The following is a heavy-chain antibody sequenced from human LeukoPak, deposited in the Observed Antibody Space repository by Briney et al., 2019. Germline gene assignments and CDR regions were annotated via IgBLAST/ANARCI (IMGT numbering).Heavy chain of an antibody. CDR1: GYSFTSYW. CDR3: ARLWTVGYCYYYMDV. CDR2: IYPGDSDT. V-gene: IGHV5-51*01. D-gene: IGHD4-11*01. Sequence: GESLKISCKGSGYSFTSYWIGWVRQMPGKGLEWMGIIYPGDSDTRYSPSFQGQVTISADKSISTAYLQWSSLKASDTAMYYCARLWTVGYCYYYMDVWGKGTTVTVSS. J-gene: IGHJ6*03.